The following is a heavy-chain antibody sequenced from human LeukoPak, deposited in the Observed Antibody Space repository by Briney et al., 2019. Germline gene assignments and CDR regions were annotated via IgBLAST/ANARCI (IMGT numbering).Heavy chain of an antibody. V-gene: IGHV4-59*04. D-gene: IGHD2-15*01. Sequence: SETLSLTCTVSGGSISSYYWSWIRQPPGKGLEWIGYIYYSGSTYYNPSLKSRVTISVDTSKNQFSLKLSSVTAADTAVYYCTIQIPRYCGGGSCYGAPDWFDPWGQGTLVTVSS. J-gene: IGHJ5*02. CDR2: IYYSGST. CDR1: GGSISSYY. CDR3: TIQIPRYCGGGSCYGAPDWFDP.